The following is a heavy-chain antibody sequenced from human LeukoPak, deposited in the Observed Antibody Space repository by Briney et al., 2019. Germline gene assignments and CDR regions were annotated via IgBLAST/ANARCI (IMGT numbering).Heavy chain of an antibody. Sequence: GGSLRLSCAASGFTFSHYAMTWVRQAPGKGLEWVSSVRDSGDRVDYADSVKGRFTLSRDNSKNTLDLQMNSLRAEDTAVYYCAKAHCSGGCNPGAFDIWGQGTMVTVSS. CDR2: VRDSGDRV. J-gene: IGHJ3*02. D-gene: IGHD2-15*01. V-gene: IGHV3-23*01. CDR3: AKAHCSGGCNPGAFDI. CDR1: GFTFSHYA.